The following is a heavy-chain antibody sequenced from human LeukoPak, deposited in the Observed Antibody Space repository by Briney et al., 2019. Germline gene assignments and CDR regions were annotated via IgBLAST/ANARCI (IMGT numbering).Heavy chain of an antibody. V-gene: IGHV3-23*01. CDR1: GFTFGSYP. D-gene: IGHD6-6*01. J-gene: IGHJ4*02. CDR3: AREASSSSAY. CDR2: ISGSGGST. Sequence: PGGSLRLSCAASGFTFGSYPMSWVRQAPGKGLEWVSGISGSGGSTFYADSVKGRFTISRDNSKNTLYLQMNSLRAEDTAVYYCAREASSSSAYWGQGTLVIVSS.